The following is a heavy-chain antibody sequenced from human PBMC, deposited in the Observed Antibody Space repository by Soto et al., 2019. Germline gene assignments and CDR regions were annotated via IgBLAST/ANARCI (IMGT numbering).Heavy chain of an antibody. CDR2: IYPGDSDT. V-gene: IGHV5-51*01. CDR3: ATLRDPFTWFDP. J-gene: IGHJ5*02. CDR1: GDSLSYYW. Sequence: HGESLKISCKVSGDSLSYYWIGWVRQMPGKGLEWMGIIYPGDSDTRYSPSFQGQVTISADKSISTAYLQWSSLKASDTAMYFCATLRDPFTWFDPWGQGTLVTSPQ.